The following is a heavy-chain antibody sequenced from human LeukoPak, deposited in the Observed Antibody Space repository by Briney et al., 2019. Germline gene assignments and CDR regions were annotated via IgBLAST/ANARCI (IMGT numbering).Heavy chain of an antibody. CDR1: GFTFSSYG. CDR3: VTRMGSSSLLDY. V-gene: IGHV3-33*01. CDR2: IWYDGSNK. D-gene: IGHD6-6*01. J-gene: IGHJ4*02. Sequence: GGSLRLSCAASGFTFSSYGMHWVRQAPGKGLEWVAVIWYDGSNKYYADSVKGRFTISRDNSKNTLYLQMNSLRAEDTAVYYCVTRMGSSSLLDYWGQGTLVTVSS.